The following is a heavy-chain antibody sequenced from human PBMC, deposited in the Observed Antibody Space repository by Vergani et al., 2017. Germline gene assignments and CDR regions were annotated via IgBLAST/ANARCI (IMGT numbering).Heavy chain of an antibody. Sequence: EVQLVESGGGLVKPGGSLRLSCAASGFTFSNAWMSWVRQAPGKGLEWVGRIKSKTDGGTTDYAAPVKGRFTISRDDSKHTLYLQMNSLKTEDTAGYYCTTDRYIVVVTAAIEWFDPWGQGTLVTVSS. CDR2: IKSKTDGGTT. V-gene: IGHV3-15*01. CDR3: TTDRYIVVVTAAIEWFDP. J-gene: IGHJ5*02. CDR1: GFTFSNAW. D-gene: IGHD2-2*01.